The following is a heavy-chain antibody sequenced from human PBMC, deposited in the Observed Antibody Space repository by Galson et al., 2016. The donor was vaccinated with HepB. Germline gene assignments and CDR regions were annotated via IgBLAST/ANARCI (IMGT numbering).Heavy chain of an antibody. J-gene: IGHJ4*02. CDR3: ASRTYYYESCVLF. V-gene: IGHV4-34*01. CDR1: GGSFSGYY. CDR2: INHVGRT. Sequence: SETLSLTCAVFGGSFSGYYWSWIRQPPGQGLEWIGEINHVGRTNYNPSLKRRVTISVDKSKNQFSLQLSSVTAADTAVYYCASRTYYYESCVLFWGQGTLVTVSP. D-gene: IGHD3-22*01.